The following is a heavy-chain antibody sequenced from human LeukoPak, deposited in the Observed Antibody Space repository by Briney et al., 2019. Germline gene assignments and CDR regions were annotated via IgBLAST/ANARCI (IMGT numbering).Heavy chain of an antibody. Sequence: GGSPRLSCAASGFTFNNYAMHWVRQAPGKGLEWVVVVSYDGNYQNYADSVKGRFTISRDNSKNTVSLQMTSLRAEDTAVYYCARDRDLSSWYFGYWGQGTLVTVSS. CDR1: GFTFNNYA. V-gene: IGHV3-30*04. J-gene: IGHJ4*02. CDR2: VSYDGNYQ. D-gene: IGHD6-13*01. CDR3: ARDRDLSSWYFGY.